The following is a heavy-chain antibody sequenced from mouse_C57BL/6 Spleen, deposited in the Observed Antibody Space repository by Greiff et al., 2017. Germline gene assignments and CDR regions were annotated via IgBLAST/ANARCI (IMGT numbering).Heavy chain of an antibody. V-gene: IGHV5-4*03. J-gene: IGHJ4*01. CDR3: ARVTGTAYAMDY. CDR2: ISDGGSYT. Sequence: EVMLVESGGGLVKPGGSLKLSCAASGFTFSSYAMSWVRQTPEKRLEWVATISDGGSYTYYPDNVKGRFTISRDNAKNNLYLQMSHLKSEDTAMYYCARVTGTAYAMDYWGQGTSVTVSS. CDR1: GFTFSSYA. D-gene: IGHD4-1*01.